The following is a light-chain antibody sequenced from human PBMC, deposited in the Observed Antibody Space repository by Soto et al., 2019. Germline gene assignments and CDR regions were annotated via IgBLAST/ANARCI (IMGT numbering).Light chain of an antibody. CDR1: RTIVSY. Sequence: IQLPPSPSSRSSSVVYGFTITCLASRTIVSYLNWDQQKPGKPPKLLIYSASTLQSGVPSRFIGSGSGTDFSLNISSLQTEDFATYYCQQSYSFTRTVGRGTQVDI. J-gene: IGKJ1*01. V-gene: IGKV1-39*01. CDR3: QQSYSFTRT. CDR2: SAS.